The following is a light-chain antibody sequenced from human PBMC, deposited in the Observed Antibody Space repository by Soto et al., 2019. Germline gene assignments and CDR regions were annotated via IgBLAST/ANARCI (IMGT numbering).Light chain of an antibody. V-gene: IGKV3-11*01. CDR3: QQRSNWPQWM. CDR1: QSVSSY. CDR2: DAS. J-gene: IGKJ1*01. Sequence: EIVLTQSPATLSLSPGERATLSCRASQSVSSYLAWYQQKPGQAPRLLIYDASNRATGIPARFSGSGSGTDFTLTISSLEPEDFAVYYCQQRSNWPQWMFGQGTKVEIK.